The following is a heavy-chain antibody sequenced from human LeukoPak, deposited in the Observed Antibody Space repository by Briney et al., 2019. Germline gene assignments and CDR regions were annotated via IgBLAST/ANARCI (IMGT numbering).Heavy chain of an antibody. Sequence: GGSLRLSCAASGFTFSSYWMNWVRQAPGKGLVWVSRIASDGSSTTYADSVKGRFSISRDNAKNTLYLQMNSLRVEDTAVYYCARGRPHGNDYWGQGALVTVSS. V-gene: IGHV3-74*01. J-gene: IGHJ4*02. D-gene: IGHD4-23*01. CDR1: GFTFSSYW. CDR2: IASDGSST. CDR3: ARGRPHGNDY.